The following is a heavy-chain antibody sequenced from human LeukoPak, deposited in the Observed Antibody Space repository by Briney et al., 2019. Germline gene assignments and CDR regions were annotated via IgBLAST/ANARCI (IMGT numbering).Heavy chain of an antibody. Sequence: AGGSLRLSCAASGFTFSDYYMSWIRQAPWKGLEWVSNISSSGSTIHYADSVKGRFTIFRDNAKNSLYLQMNILGADETAVYYRAGRSYNWNDVHYYYYMDVWGKGTTVTVSS. CDR3: AGRSYNWNDVHYYYYMDV. CDR2: ISSSGSTI. CDR1: GFTFSDYY. D-gene: IGHD1-20*01. J-gene: IGHJ6*03. V-gene: IGHV3-11*04.